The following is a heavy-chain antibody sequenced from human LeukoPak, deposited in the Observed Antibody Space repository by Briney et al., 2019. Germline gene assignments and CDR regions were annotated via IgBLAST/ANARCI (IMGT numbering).Heavy chain of an antibody. V-gene: IGHV3-23*01. CDR2: VSTSGGST. Sequence: AGGSLRLSCAASGFTFSTYAMSWVRQAPGKGLEWVSTVSTSGGSTYYADSVKGRFTISRDNSKNTLYLQMNSLRAEDTAVYYCARGVNYFVLEYWGQGTLVTISS. CDR1: GFTFSTYA. CDR3: ARGVNYFVLEY. D-gene: IGHD3-10*02. J-gene: IGHJ4*02.